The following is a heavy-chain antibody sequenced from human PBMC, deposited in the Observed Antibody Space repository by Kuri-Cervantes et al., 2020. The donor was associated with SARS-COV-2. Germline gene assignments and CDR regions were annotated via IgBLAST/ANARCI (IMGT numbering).Heavy chain of an antibody. J-gene: IGHJ3*02. CDR1: GFTFSSYA. CDR2: IKQDGSEK. D-gene: IGHD3-22*01. CDR3: ARDYYDSSGYLGGDAFDI. V-gene: IGHV3-7*01. Sequence: GESLKISCAASGFTFSSYAMHWVRQAPGKGLEWVANIKQDGSEKYYVDSVKGRFTISRDNAKNSLYLQMNSLRAEDTAVYYCARDYYDSSGYLGGDAFDIWGQGTMVTVSS.